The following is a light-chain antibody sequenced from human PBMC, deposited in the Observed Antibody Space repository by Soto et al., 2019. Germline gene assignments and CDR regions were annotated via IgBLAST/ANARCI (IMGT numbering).Light chain of an antibody. CDR2: DAS. CDR1: QSISNW. CDR3: QQYNSYSPRT. Sequence: DIQMTQSPSTLPASVGDRVTITCRASQSISNWLAWYQQKPGTAXKVLIYDASSLESGVPSRFSGSGSGTEFTLSISSLQPDDFANYYGQQYNSYSPRTFGQGTKVDIK. V-gene: IGKV1-5*01. J-gene: IGKJ1*01.